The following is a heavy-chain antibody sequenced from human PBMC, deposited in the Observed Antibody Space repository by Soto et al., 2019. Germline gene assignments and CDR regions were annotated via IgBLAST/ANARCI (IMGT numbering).Heavy chain of an antibody. D-gene: IGHD3-10*01. CDR1: GFTFSSYG. J-gene: IGHJ3*02. V-gene: IGHV3-30*18. CDR2: ISYDGSNK. Sequence: GGSLRLSCAASGFTFSSYGMHWVRQAPGKGLEWVAVISYDGSNKYYADSVKGRFTISRDNSKNTLYLQMNSLRAEDTAVYYCAKAKDGLTGAFDIWGQGTMVTVSS. CDR3: AKAKDGLTGAFDI.